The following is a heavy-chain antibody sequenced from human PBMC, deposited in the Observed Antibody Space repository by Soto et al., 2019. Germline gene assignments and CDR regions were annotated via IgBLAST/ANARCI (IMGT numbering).Heavy chain of an antibody. CDR3: ARVVRGGNVGY. Sequence: QVQLVQSGAEVKKPGASVKVSCKASGYTFASYGISWVRQAPGQGLEWMGWISAYKGNTNYAQKLQGRVTMTTDTSTSTAYRELRSLRSDDPAVYYCARVVRGGNVGYWGQGSLVTVSS. J-gene: IGHJ4*02. CDR1: GYTFASYG. CDR2: ISAYKGNT. D-gene: IGHD1-1*01. V-gene: IGHV1-18*01.